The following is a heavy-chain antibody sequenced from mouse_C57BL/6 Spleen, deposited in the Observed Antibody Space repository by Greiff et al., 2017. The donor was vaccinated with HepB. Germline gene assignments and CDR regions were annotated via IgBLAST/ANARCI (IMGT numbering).Heavy chain of an antibody. D-gene: IGHD3-1*01. Sequence: VQLQQPGAELVKPGASVKLSCKASGYTFTSYWMHWVKQRPGQGLEWIGMIHPNSGSTNYNEKFKSKATLTVDKSSSTAYMQLSSLTSEDSAVYYCARAPSWDWYFDVWGTGTTVTVSS. CDR1: GYTFTSYW. J-gene: IGHJ1*03. CDR2: IHPNSGST. CDR3: ARAPSWDWYFDV. V-gene: IGHV1-64*01.